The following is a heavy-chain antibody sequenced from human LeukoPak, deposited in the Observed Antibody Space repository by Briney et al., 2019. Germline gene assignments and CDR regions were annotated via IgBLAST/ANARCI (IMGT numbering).Heavy chain of an antibody. D-gene: IGHD3-10*01. Sequence: SETLSLTCTVSGGSISSYYWNWTRQPAGEGLEWIGRIYSSGNTNYNPSLKSRVTISVDKSRNQFSLKLTSVTAADTAVYYCARDSYGSGSYYPYYFDYWGQGTLVTVSS. CDR2: IYSSGNT. CDR1: GGSISSYY. J-gene: IGHJ4*02. CDR3: ARDSYGSGSYYPYYFDY. V-gene: IGHV4-4*07.